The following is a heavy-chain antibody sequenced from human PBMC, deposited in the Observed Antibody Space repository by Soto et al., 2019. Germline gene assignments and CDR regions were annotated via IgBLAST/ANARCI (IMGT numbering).Heavy chain of an antibody. CDR1: GGTFSSYA. V-gene: IGHV1-69*13. J-gene: IGHJ4*02. Sequence: ASVKVSCKASGGTFSSYAISWVRQAPGQGLEWMGGIIPIFGTANYAQKFQGRVTITADESTSTAYMELSSLRSEDTAVYYCARDELSGRDGFYWGQGTLVTVSS. CDR3: ARDELSGRDGFY. CDR2: IIPIFGTA. D-gene: IGHD3-16*02.